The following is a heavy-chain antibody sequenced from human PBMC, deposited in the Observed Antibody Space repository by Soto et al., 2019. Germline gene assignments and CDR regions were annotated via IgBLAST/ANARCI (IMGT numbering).Heavy chain of an antibody. CDR1: VGTFSSYA. CDR2: IIPIFVTA. Sequence: QVQLVQSGAEVKKPGSSVNVSCKASVGTFSSYAISWVRQAPGQGLEWMGGIIPIFVTANYAQKFQGRVTITADESTSTAYMELSSLRSEDTAVYYCARDRDPDSSGHTGMAVWGQGTTVTVSS. CDR3: ARDRDPDSSGHTGMAV. J-gene: IGHJ6*02. V-gene: IGHV1-69*01. D-gene: IGHD3-22*01.